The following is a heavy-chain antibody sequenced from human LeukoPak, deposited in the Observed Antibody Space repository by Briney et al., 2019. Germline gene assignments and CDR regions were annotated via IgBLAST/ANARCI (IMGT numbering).Heavy chain of an antibody. D-gene: IGHD6-19*01. J-gene: IGHJ3*02. V-gene: IGHV1-69*05. Sequence: SVKVSCKASGGTFSSYAISWVRQAPEQGLEWMGGIIPIFGTANYAQKFQGRVTITTDESTSTAYMELSSLRSEDTAVYYCAKEYSSGWYGIYAFDIWGQGTMVTVSS. CDR2: IIPIFGTA. CDR3: AKEYSSGWYGIYAFDI. CDR1: GGTFSSYA.